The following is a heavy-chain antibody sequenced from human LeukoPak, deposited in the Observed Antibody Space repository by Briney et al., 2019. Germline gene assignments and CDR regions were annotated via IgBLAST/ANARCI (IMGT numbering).Heavy chain of an antibody. Sequence: SGGSLRLSCAASGFTFSSYSINWVRQAPGKGLEWVSYISSSSSTIYYADSVKGRFTISRDNAKNSLYLQMNSLRAEDTAVYYCAFHPGDDSSAYSFDYWGQGTLVTVSS. CDR3: AFHPGDDSSAYSFDY. CDR1: GFTFSSYS. V-gene: IGHV3-48*04. D-gene: IGHD3-22*01. J-gene: IGHJ4*02. CDR2: ISSSSSTI.